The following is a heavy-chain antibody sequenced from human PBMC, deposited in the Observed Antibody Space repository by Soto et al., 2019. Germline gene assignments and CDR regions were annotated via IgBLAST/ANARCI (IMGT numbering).Heavy chain of an antibody. CDR2: IFQSGST. Sequence: PSETLSLTCGVSGGTIRSPDWWTWVRQPPGKGLEWIGEIFQSGSTNYTPSLESRVTISVDKSKNQFSLTLTSVTAADTAVYFCARGRGRYSSGWYWLDPWGQGILVTVSS. CDR1: GGTIRSPDW. CDR3: ARGRGRYSSGWYWLDP. D-gene: IGHD6-19*01. J-gene: IGHJ5*02. V-gene: IGHV4-4*02.